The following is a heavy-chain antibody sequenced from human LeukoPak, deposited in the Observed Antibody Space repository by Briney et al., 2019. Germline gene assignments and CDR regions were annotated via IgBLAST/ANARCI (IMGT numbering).Heavy chain of an antibody. J-gene: IGHJ3*02. D-gene: IGHD6-13*01. CDR2: INPNSGGT. Sequence: ASVNVSCKASGYTFTGYYMHWVRQAPGLGLEWMVWINPNSGGTSYPQKFQGRVIMTRDTSISTAYMELSRLRSDDTAVYYCARDLIFPVRIAAAGTRTFDIWGQGTMVTVSS. CDR3: ARDLIFPVRIAAAGTRTFDI. CDR1: GYTFTGYY. V-gene: IGHV1-2*02.